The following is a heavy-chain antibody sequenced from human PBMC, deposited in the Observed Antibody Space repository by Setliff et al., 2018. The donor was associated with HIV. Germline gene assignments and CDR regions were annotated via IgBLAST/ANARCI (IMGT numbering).Heavy chain of an antibody. D-gene: IGHD4-17*01. Sequence: SETLSLTCAVYGGSFSGYYWSWIRQSPGKGLEWIGEINHTGSTNYIPSLKSRLTMSVDTSKNQFSRKLSSVTAADTAVYYCARGLYYGDYGYWGQGTLVTVSS. CDR3: ARGLYYGDYGY. J-gene: IGHJ4*02. CDR2: INHTGST. CDR1: GGSFSGYY. V-gene: IGHV4-34*01.